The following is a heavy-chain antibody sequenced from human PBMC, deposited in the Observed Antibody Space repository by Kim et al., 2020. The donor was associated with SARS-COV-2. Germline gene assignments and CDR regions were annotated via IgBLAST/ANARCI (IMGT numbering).Heavy chain of an antibody. V-gene: IGHV3-11*01. CDR1: GLTFSDYY. D-gene: IGHD6-19*01. CDR3: AASGQWLVPPYFDY. CDR2: ISSRGDPI. J-gene: IGHJ4*02. Sequence: GGSLRLSCAVSGLTFSDYYMSWIRQAPGKGLEWLLYISSRGDPIYYANSVRGRFTISRDNAENSLYLEMNSLRADDTAVYYCAASGQWLVPPYFDYWGQGTLVAVSS.